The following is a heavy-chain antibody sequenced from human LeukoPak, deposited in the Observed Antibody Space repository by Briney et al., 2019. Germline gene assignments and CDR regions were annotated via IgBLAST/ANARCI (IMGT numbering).Heavy chain of an antibody. CDR2: IYYSGST. CDR3: ARDVGARLPGY. CDR1: GGSISSYY. V-gene: IGHV4-59*12. J-gene: IGHJ4*02. Sequence: SETLSLTCTVSGGSISSYYWSWIRQPPGKGLEWIGYIYYSGSTNYNPSLKSRATISVDKSKNQFSLKLSSVTAADTAVYYCARDVGARLPGYWGQGTLVTVSS. D-gene: IGHD6-6*01.